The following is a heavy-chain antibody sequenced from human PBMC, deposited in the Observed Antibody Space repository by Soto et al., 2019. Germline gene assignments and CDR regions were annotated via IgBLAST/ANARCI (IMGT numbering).Heavy chain of an antibody. D-gene: IGHD3-22*01. CDR3: AKARLPYYYDSSGYLQSPQFDY. Sequence: GGSLRLSCAASGFTFSSYAMSWVRQAPGKGLEWVSAISGSGGSTYYADSVKGRFTISRDNSKNTLYLQMNSLRAEDTAVYYCAKARLPYYYDSSGYLQSPQFDYWGQGTLVTVSS. J-gene: IGHJ4*02. CDR2: ISGSGGST. V-gene: IGHV3-23*01. CDR1: GFTFSSYA.